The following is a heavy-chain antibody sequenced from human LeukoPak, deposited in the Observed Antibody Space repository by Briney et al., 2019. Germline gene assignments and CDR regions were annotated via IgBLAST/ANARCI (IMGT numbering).Heavy chain of an antibody. J-gene: IGHJ4*02. CDR1: GFTFSSYA. D-gene: IGHD6-19*01. V-gene: IGHV3-30*02. CDR3: ARDAVTGYSSGWYKPFPFDY. Sequence: GGSLRLSCAASGFTFSSYAMHWVRQAPGKGLEWVAFTRYDGSKKDYADSVKGRFTISRDNSKNTLYLQMNSLRVDDTAVYYCARDAVTGYSSGWYKPFPFDYWGQGSLVTVSS. CDR2: TRYDGSKK.